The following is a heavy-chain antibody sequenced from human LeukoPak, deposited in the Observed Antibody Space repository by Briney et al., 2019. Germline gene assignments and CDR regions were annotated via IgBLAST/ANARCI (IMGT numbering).Heavy chain of an antibody. J-gene: IGHJ4*02. D-gene: IGHD5-24*01. CDR3: ARGAWRHFDN. CDR2: INQDGSDQ. Sequence: GSLRLSCAASGIIFTSYFMSWVRQAPGKGLEWVATINQDGSDQYYVDSLKGRFTISRYNANNSLYLQMNILRVEDTAVYYCARGAWRHFDNWGQGTLVTVSS. CDR1: GIIFTSYF. V-gene: IGHV3-7*05.